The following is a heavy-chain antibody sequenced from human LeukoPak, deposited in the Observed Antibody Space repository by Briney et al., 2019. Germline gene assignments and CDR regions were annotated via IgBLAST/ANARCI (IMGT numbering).Heavy chain of an antibody. V-gene: IGHV3-11*01. CDR3: ARDRGPGYYDSSGYYYGRNWFDP. J-gene: IGHJ5*02. Sequence: GGSLRLSCAASGFTFSDYYMSWIRQAPGKGLEWVSYISSSGSTIYYADSVKGRFTISRDNAKNPLYLQMNSLRAEDTAVYYCARDRGPGYYDSSGYYYGRNWFDPWGQGTLVTVSS. CDR1: GFTFSDYY. CDR2: ISSSGSTI. D-gene: IGHD3-22*01.